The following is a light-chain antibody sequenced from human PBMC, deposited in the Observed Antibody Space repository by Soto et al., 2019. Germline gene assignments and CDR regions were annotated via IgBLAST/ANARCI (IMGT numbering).Light chain of an antibody. CDR1: QSVSSNS. J-gene: IGKJ2*01. CDR3: QQYRSSCFT. V-gene: IGKV3-20*01. CDR2: GAS. Sequence: EVVLTQSPGTLSLSPGERATLSCRASQSVSSNSLVWYQQKPGQAPRLLIYGASNTATGIPDRFSARGSGPDFTLTIIRLETEDFAMDYCQQYRSSCFTFGKGTNVEVK.